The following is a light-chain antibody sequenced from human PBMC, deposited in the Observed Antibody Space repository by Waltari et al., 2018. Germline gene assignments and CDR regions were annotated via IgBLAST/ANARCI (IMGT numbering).Light chain of an antibody. CDR1: ASAARASEY. Sequence: QSALTQPASVSGSPGQSLTISCSGIASAARASEYVSCHQHPPDKTPQLIIFDVTNRPSGVADRFSASDAAYTASITISRLPPEDEADYFCSSQTLDGLILFRGGTRLTVL. V-gene: IGLV2-14*03. J-gene: IGLJ3*02. CDR3: SSQTLDGLIL. CDR2: DVT.